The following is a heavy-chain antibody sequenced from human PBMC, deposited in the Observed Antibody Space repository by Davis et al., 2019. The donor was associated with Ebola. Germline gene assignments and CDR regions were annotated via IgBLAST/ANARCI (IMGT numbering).Heavy chain of an antibody. CDR3: ARDVGMVYAYYFDY. D-gene: IGHD2-8*01. Sequence: AASVKVSCKASGYTFTSYGISWVRQAPGQGLEWMEWISAYNGNTNYAQKLQGRVTMTTDTSTSTAYMELRSLRSDDTAVYYCARDVGMVYAYYFDYWGQGTLVTVSS. CDR1: GYTFTSYG. V-gene: IGHV1-18*01. J-gene: IGHJ4*02. CDR2: ISAYNGNT.